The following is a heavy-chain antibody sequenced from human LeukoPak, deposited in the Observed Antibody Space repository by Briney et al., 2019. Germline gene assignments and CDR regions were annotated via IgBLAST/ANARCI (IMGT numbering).Heavy chain of an antibody. D-gene: IGHD2-8*02. J-gene: IGHJ4*02. V-gene: IGHV3-21*01. CDR1: GFPFSDFA. CDR3: ALITAPVLVY. CDR2: ISSSSSYI. Sequence: GGSLRLSCAVSGFPFSDFAMSWVRQAPGKGLEWVSSISSSSSYIYYADSVKGRFTISRDNAKNSLYLQMNSLRAEDTAVYYCALITAPVLVYWGQGTLVTVSS.